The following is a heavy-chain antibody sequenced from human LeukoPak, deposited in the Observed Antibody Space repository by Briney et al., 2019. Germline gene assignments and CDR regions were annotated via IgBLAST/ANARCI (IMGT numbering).Heavy chain of an antibody. D-gene: IGHD1-1*01. CDR3: ARWTTGRWSLDY. V-gene: IGHV2-5*02. J-gene: IGHJ4*02. CDR1: GFSLSTSGVG. Sequence: KESGPTLVKPTQTLTLTCTFSGFSLSTSGVGVGWIRQPPGKALEWLALIYWDDDKRYSPSLKSRLTITKDTSKNQVVLPMTNMDPVDTATYYCARWTTGRWSLDYWGQGTLVTVSS. CDR2: IYWDDDK.